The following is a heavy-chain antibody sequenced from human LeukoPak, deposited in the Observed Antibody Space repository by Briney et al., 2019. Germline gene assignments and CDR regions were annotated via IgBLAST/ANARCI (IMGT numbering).Heavy chain of an antibody. D-gene: IGHD6-19*01. J-gene: IGHJ4*02. CDR3: AKGHSSGWYYFDY. CDR2: ISYDTSTK. CDR1: GFTFSSYE. V-gene: IGHV3-30*18. Sequence: GGSLRLSCTASGFTFSSYEMNWVRQAPGKGLEWVAVISYDTSTKYYADSVKGRFTISRDHSKNTLYLQMNSLRGEDTAVYYCAKGHSSGWYYFDYWGQGTLVTVSS.